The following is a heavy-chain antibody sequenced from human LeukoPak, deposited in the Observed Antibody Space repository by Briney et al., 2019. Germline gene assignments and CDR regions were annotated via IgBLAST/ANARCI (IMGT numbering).Heavy chain of an antibody. Sequence: GGSLRLSCAASGFTFSSYNMNWVRQAPGKGLEWVSSISSSTSYIYYADSVKGRFTISRDNAKNSLYLQMNSLKAEDTAVYYCARDRGYCSSTSCRTHFDYWGQGTLVTVSS. CDR1: GFTFSSYN. J-gene: IGHJ4*02. V-gene: IGHV3-21*01. CDR3: ARDRGYCSSTSCRTHFDY. CDR2: ISSSTSYI. D-gene: IGHD2-2*01.